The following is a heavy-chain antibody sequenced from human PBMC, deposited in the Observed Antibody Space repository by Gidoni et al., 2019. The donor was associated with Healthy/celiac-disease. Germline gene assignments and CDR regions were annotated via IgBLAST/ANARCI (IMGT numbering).Heavy chain of an antibody. J-gene: IGHJ6*02. CDR1: GGSFSGYY. CDR3: ARFRTELVLWLAESYGMDV. CDR2: INHSGST. Sequence: QVQLQQWGAGLLKPSETLSLTCAVYGGSFSGYYWSWIRQPPGKGLEWIGEINHSGSTNYNPSLKSRVTISVDTSKNQFSLKLSSVTAADTAVYYCARFRTELVLWLAESYGMDVWGQGTTVTVSS. D-gene: IGHD3-16*01. V-gene: IGHV4-34*01.